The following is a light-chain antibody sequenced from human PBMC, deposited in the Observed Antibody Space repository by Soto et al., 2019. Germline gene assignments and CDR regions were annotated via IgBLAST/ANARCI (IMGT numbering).Light chain of an antibody. CDR1: QSVSNNY. V-gene: IGKV3-20*01. Sequence: EVVLTQSPGTLSLSPGERATLSCRASQSVSNNYLSWYQQKPGQAPRLLIYGASSRANGIPDRFSGSGSGTDFTLTISRLEPEDFAVYYCQQYGSSPAITFGPGTKVDIK. J-gene: IGKJ3*01. CDR2: GAS. CDR3: QQYGSSPAIT.